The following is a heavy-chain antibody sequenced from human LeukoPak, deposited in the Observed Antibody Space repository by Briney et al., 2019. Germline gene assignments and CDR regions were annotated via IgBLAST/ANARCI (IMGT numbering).Heavy chain of an antibody. Sequence: ASVKVSCKASGYTFTGYYMHWVRQASGQGLEWMGWINPNSGGTNYAQKFQGRVTMTRDTSISTAYMELSRLRSDDTAVYYCARATYYYDSSGYWALDYWGQGTLVTVSS. D-gene: IGHD3-22*01. CDR1: GYTFTGYY. V-gene: IGHV1-2*02. J-gene: IGHJ4*02. CDR2: INPNSGGT. CDR3: ARATYYYDSSGYWALDY.